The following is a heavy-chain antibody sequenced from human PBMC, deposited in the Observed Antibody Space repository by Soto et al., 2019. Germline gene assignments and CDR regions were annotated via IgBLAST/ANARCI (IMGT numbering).Heavy chain of an antibody. CDR1: WDSVSSNSAA. D-gene: IGHD2-15*01. CDR2: TYYRSKWYN. V-gene: IGHV6-1*01. Sequence: PSQTLSLTCAISWDSVSSNSAAWNWIRQSPSRGLEWLGRTYYRSKWYNDYAVSVKSRITINPDTSKNHFSLQLNSVTPEDTAVYYCARGETLLLLLDYWGQGTLVTVSS. J-gene: IGHJ4*02. CDR3: ARGETLLLLLDY.